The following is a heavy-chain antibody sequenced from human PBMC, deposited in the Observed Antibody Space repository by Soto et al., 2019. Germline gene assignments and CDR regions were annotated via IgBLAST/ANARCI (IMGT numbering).Heavy chain of an antibody. Sequence: PGGSLRLSCAASGLTFSFYPMSWVRQAPGKGLEWVAGISSTAGTIYYADPVKGRFTISRDNSKNTLYLQMNSLRAEDTAVYFCAKEQTTGAHYALDYWSQGTLVTVSS. CDR3: AKEQTTGAHYALDY. CDR1: GLTFSFYP. V-gene: IGHV3-23*01. CDR2: ISSTAGTI. J-gene: IGHJ4*02. D-gene: IGHD2-8*02.